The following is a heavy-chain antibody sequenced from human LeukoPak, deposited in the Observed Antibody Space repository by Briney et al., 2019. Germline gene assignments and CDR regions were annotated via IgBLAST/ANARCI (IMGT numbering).Heavy chain of an antibody. V-gene: IGHV3-74*01. Sequence: PGGSLRLSCAASEFTFSSYWMHWVRQAPGKGLVWVSRINSDGSSTSYADSVKGRFTISRDNAKNTLYLQMNSLRAEDTAVYYCATKHGGPYAFDIWGQGTMVTVSS. CDR3: ATKHGGPYAFDI. D-gene: IGHD2-21*01. J-gene: IGHJ3*02. CDR2: INSDGSST. CDR1: EFTFSSYW.